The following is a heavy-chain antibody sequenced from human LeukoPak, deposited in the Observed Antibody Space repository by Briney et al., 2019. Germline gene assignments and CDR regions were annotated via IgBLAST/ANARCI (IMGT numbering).Heavy chain of an antibody. J-gene: IGHJ4*02. CDR1: GFTFNNYA. Sequence: GGSLRLSCAASGFTFNNYAMSWVRQAPGKGLEWVSAITGRDDSTSYVDSVKGRFTIPRDSSKKTLYLQMNSLRAEDTAIYYCAREVPSLDYWGQGTLVTVSS. CDR2: ITGRDDST. V-gene: IGHV3-23*01. CDR3: AREVPSLDY. D-gene: IGHD4/OR15-4a*01.